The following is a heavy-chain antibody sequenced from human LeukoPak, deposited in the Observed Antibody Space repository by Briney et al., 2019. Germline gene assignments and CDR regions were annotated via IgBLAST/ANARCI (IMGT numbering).Heavy chain of an antibody. CDR1: GGSISSYY. CDR3: ARDLAAAWFDP. CDR2: IYYSGST. V-gene: IGHV4-59*01. J-gene: IGHJ5*02. Sequence: PSETLSLTCTVSGGSISSYYWSRIRQPPGKGLEWIGYIYYSGSTNYNPSLKSRVTISVDTSKNQFSLKLSSVTAADTAVYYRARDLAAAWFDPWGQGTLVTVSS. D-gene: IGHD6-13*01.